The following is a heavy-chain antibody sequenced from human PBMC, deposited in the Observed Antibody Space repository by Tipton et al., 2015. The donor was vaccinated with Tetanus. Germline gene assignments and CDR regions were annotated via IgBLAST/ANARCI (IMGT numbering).Heavy chain of an antibody. J-gene: IGHJ4*02. V-gene: IGHV4-34*01. CDR3: ARRVGGSGYYPRGDFDY. CDR1: GGSFSGYY. CDR2: INHSGST. Sequence: TLSLTCAVYGGSFSGYYWSWIRQPPGKGLEWIGEINHSGSTNYNPSLKSRVTISVDTSKNQFSLKLSSVTAADTAVYYCARRVGGSGYYPRGDFDYWGQGTLVTVSS. D-gene: IGHD3-3*01.